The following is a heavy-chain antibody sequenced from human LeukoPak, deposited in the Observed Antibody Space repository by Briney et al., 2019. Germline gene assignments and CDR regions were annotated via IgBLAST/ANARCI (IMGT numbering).Heavy chain of an antibody. CDR3: ARAGSSSGHDYWYFDL. CDR1: GGSISSGGYS. J-gene: IGHJ2*01. D-gene: IGHD6-6*01. V-gene: IGHV4-30-2*01. Sequence: SETLSLTCAVSGGSISSGGYSWSWIRQPPGKGLEWIGYIYHSGSTYYNPSLKSRVTISVDRSKNQFPLKLSSVTAADTAVYYCARAGSSSGHDYWYFDLWGRGTLVTVSS. CDR2: IYHSGST.